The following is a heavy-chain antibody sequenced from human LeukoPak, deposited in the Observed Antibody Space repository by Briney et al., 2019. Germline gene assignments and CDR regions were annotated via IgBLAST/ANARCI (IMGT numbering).Heavy chain of an antibody. CDR1: GFTFSSFA. CDR2: ISGSGGST. D-gene: IGHD6-19*01. J-gene: IGHJ4*02. CDR3: AKGTLSVAGRFDY. V-gene: IGHV3-23*01. Sequence: GGSLRLSCAASGFTFSSFAMSWVRQAPGKGLEWVSVISGSGGSTHYASSVKGRFTISRDNSENTLYLQMDSLRADDTAVYYCAKGTLSVAGRFDYWGQGTLVTVSS.